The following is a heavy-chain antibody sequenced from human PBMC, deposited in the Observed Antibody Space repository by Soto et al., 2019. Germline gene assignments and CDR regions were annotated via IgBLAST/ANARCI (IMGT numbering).Heavy chain of an antibody. V-gene: IGHV3-30*18. Sequence: GSLRLSCAASGFTFSTYGMHWVRQAPGTGLEWVAVISFDGSNKYYADSVKGRFTISRDNSKNTLYLQMNSLRAEDTAVYYCAKDQDLGYCSGGSCLTYRGMDVWGQGTTVTVSS. CDR3: AKDQDLGYCSGGSCLTYRGMDV. J-gene: IGHJ6*02. CDR1: GFTFSTYG. CDR2: ISFDGSNK. D-gene: IGHD2-15*01.